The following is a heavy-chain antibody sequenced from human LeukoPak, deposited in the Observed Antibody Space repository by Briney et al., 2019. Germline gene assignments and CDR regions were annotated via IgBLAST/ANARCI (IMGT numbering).Heavy chain of an antibody. CDR2: INPNSGGT. V-gene: IGHV1-2*02. Sequence: ASVKVSCKASGYTFTGYYMHWVRQAPGQGLEWMGWINPNSGGTNYAQKFQGRVTMTRDTSVSTAYMELSRLRFDDTAVYYCARDAPPNYDFWSGYYGHGFDIWGQGTMVTVSS. J-gene: IGHJ3*02. CDR3: ARDAPPNYDFWSGYYGHGFDI. D-gene: IGHD3-3*01. CDR1: GYTFTGYY.